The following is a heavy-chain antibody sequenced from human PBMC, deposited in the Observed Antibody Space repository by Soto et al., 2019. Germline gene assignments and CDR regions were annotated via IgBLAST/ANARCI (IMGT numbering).Heavy chain of an antibody. CDR2: ISGGGGST. D-gene: IGHD2-15*01. V-gene: IGHV3-23*01. CDR3: AKDGGVVLLYNWFDP. Sequence: PGGSLTLSCVVSGFIFNTYGMSCVRQAPGKGLEWVSSISGGGGSTYYAESVKGRFTISRDNSKNTLYLQMNSLRAEDTAVYYCAKDGGVVLLYNWFDPWGQGTLVTVSS. J-gene: IGHJ5*02. CDR1: GFIFNTYG.